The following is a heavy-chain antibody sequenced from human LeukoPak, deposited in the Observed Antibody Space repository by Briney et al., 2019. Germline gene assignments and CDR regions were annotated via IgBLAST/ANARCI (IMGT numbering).Heavy chain of an antibody. CDR1: GDSISSRSYY. CDR2: IYYSGST. D-gene: IGHD4-17*01. CDR3: AREVNYGDYGDNAFDI. J-gene: IGHJ3*02. V-gene: IGHV4-39*07. Sequence: SETLSLTCTVSGDSISSRSYYWGWIRQPPGKGLEWIGSIYYSGSTYYNPSLKSRVTISLDTSNNQFSLRLSSVTAADTAVYYCAREVNYGDYGDNAFDIWGQGTMVTVSS.